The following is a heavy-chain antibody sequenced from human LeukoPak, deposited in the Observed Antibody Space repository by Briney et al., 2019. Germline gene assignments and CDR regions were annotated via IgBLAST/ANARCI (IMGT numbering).Heavy chain of an antibody. CDR2: ISDGGSTT. Sequence: GSLRLSCAASGFTFSSYWMHWVRQAPGKGLVWVSRISDGGSTTTYADSVKGRFTISRDNAKNTLYLQMNGLRAEDTAVYYCASGATGFDYWGQGTLVTVSS. V-gene: IGHV3-74*01. J-gene: IGHJ4*02. CDR1: GFTFSSYW. CDR3: ASGATGFDY. D-gene: IGHD4/OR15-4a*01.